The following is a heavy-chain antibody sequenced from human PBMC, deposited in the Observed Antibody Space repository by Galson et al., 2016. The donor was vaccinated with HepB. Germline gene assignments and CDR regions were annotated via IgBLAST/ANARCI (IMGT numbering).Heavy chain of an antibody. CDR3: ARGGASSKWFDS. V-gene: IGHV4-59*12. Sequence: LSLTCIVSGGSISNNYWSWIRQRPGKGLEWIGFVCGSGTTGFVCNSGTTNYDPFLRSRLTMSIDTSKDQFSLNLRSVTAADTAVYYCARGGASSKWFDSWGRGILVTVSS. J-gene: IGHJ5*01. CDR2: VCGSGTT. CDR1: GGSISNNY. D-gene: IGHD6-6*01.